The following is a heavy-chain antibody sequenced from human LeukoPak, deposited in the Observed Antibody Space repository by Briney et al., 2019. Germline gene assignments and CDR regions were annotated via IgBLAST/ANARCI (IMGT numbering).Heavy chain of an antibody. CDR2: ISAYNGNK. CDR3: ARDGRQWVPLNWLDP. Sequence: GASLKLSCEASGYTFNTYGIHWVRQAPGQGLEWMGCISAYNGNKNYAQNFQGRITLTTDTSTSTAYMELTSLRFDDTAVYYCARDGRQWVPLNWLDPWGQGTLVIVSS. V-gene: IGHV1-18*04. CDR1: GYTFNTYG. J-gene: IGHJ5*02. D-gene: IGHD6-19*01.